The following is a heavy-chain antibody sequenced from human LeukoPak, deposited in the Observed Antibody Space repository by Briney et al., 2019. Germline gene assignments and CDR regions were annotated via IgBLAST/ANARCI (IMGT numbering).Heavy chain of an antibody. Sequence: SLRLSCAASGFTFDDYAMHWVRQAPGKGLEWVSGISWNSGSIGYADSVKGRFTISRDNAKNSLYLPMNSLRAEDTAVYYCARVRRSTWLQSHIFDYWAQGTLVTVSS. CDR2: ISWNSGSI. V-gene: IGHV3-9*01. D-gene: IGHD5-24*01. CDR3: ARVRRSTWLQSHIFDY. CDR1: GFTFDDYA. J-gene: IGHJ4*02.